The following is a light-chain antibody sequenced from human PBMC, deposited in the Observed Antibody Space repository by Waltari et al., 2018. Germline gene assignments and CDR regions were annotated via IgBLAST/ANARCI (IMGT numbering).Light chain of an antibody. CDR3: QQYYSSPFT. CDR1: QSVLFSSNTRNY. J-gene: IGKJ3*01. V-gene: IGKV4-1*01. CDR2: WAS. Sequence: DIVMTQSPDSLAVSLGERATIYCKSSQSVLFSSNTRNYLAWYQQKPGQSPTLVLYWASTRESGVPDRFSGSGSATAFTLTISSLQAEDVAVYYCQQYYSSPFTFGPGTKLEIK.